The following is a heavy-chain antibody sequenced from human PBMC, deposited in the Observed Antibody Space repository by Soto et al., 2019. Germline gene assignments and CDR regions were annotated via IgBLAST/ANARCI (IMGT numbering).Heavy chain of an antibody. Sequence: LRLSCAASGFTFSNYGLHWVRQAPGKGLEWVAGISYDGSNKYYADSVKGRFTISRDNSKNTLYLQMNSLRAEDTAVYYCARVLVGDCDYWGQGTLVTVSS. CDR3: ARVLVGDCDY. J-gene: IGHJ4*01. D-gene: IGHD1-26*01. V-gene: IGHV3-30*03. CDR1: GFTFSNYG. CDR2: ISYDGSNK.